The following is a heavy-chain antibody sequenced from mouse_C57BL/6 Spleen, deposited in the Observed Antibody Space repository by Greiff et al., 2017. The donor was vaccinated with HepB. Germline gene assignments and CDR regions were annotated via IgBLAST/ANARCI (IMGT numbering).Heavy chain of an antibody. CDR3: AKGYSSGYFDY. Sequence: QVQLQQPGAELVKPGASVKLSCKASGYTFTSYWMQWVKQRPGQGLEWIGEIDPSDSYTNYNQKFKGKSTLTVDKSSSTAYMQLSSLTSEDSAVYYCAKGYSSGYFDYWGQGTTLTVSS. CDR2: IDPSDSYT. D-gene: IGHD3-2*02. CDR1: GYTFTSYW. V-gene: IGHV1-50*01. J-gene: IGHJ2*01.